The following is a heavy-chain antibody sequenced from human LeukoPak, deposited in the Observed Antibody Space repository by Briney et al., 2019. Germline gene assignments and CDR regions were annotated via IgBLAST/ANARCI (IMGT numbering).Heavy chain of an antibody. Sequence: GGSLRLSCVGSGFSFSDYALEWVRQPPGKGPEWVASITPKSDYIYYTPSVKGRFTISRDNARRSVYLQMNSLRADDTALYYCATMVGPRFGTYYFDFWGQGVQVTVSS. J-gene: IGHJ4*01. CDR2: ITPKSDYI. CDR3: ATMVGPRFGTYYFDF. CDR1: GFSFSDYA. D-gene: IGHD3-16*01. V-gene: IGHV3-21*01.